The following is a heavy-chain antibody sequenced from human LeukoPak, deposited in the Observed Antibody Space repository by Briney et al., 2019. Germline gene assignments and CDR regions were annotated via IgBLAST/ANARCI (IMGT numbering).Heavy chain of an antibody. CDR3: ATLGGDSYNPLY. D-gene: IGHD5-24*01. CDR1: GFTFSSYA. Sequence: GGSLRLSCAASGFTFSSYAMHWVRQAPGKGLEWVAVISYDGSNKYYADSVKGRFTISRDNSKNTLYLQMNSLRAEDTAVYYCATLGGDSYNPLYWGQGTLVTVSS. V-gene: IGHV3-30*04. CDR2: ISYDGSNK. J-gene: IGHJ4*02.